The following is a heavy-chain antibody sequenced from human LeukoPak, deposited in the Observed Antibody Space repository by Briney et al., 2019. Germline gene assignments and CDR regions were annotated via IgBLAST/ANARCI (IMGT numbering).Heavy chain of an antibody. J-gene: IGHJ5*02. D-gene: IGHD1-26*01. V-gene: IGHV3-48*03. CDR3: ARAPYSGSRRWFDP. CDR2: ISSSGSTI. Sequence: GGSLRLSCAASGFTFSSYEMNWVRQAPGKGLKWVSYISSSGSTIYYADSVKGRFTISRDNAKNSLYLQMNSLRAEDAAVYYCARAPYSGSRRWFDPWGQGTLVTVSS. CDR1: GFTFSSYE.